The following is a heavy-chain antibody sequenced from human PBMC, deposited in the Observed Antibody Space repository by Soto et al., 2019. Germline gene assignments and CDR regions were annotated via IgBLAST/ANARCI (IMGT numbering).Heavy chain of an antibody. V-gene: IGHV4-34*01. Sequence: PSETLSLTCAVYGGSFSGYYWSWIRQPPGKGLEWIGEINHSGSTNYNPSLKGRVTISVDTSKNQFSLKLSSVTAADTAVYYCARIFYDFWSGPYYYGMDVWGPGTTVTVSS. D-gene: IGHD3-3*01. CDR1: GGSFSGYY. CDR2: INHSGST. J-gene: IGHJ6*02. CDR3: ARIFYDFWSGPYYYGMDV.